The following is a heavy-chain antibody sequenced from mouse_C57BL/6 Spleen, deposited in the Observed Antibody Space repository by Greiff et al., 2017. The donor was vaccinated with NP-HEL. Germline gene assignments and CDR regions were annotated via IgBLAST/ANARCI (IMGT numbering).Heavy chain of an antibody. J-gene: IGHJ3*01. Sequence: QVQLQQPGTELVKPGASVKLSCKASGYTFTSYWMHWVKQRPGQGLEWIGNINPSNGGTNYNEKFKSKATLTVDNSSSTAYMQLSSLTAEDSAVYYCARSPYGNPWFAYWGQGTLVTVSA. V-gene: IGHV1-53*01. CDR3: ARSPYGNPWFAY. CDR1: GYTFTSYW. D-gene: IGHD2-1*01. CDR2: INPSNGGT.